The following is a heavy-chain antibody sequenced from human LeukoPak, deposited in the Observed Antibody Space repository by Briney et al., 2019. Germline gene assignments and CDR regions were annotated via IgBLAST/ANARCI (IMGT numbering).Heavy chain of an antibody. J-gene: IGHJ5*02. D-gene: IGHD3-16*01. CDR3: AREGLRFQYNWFDP. CDR2: IKQDGSEK. V-gene: IGHV3-7*01. Sequence: GGSLRLSCAASGFTFSSYWMSWVRQAPGKGLEWVANIKQDGSEKYYADSVKGRFTISRDNAKNSLYLQMNSLRAEDTAVYYCAREGLRFQYNWFDPWGQGTLVTVSS. CDR1: GFTFSSYW.